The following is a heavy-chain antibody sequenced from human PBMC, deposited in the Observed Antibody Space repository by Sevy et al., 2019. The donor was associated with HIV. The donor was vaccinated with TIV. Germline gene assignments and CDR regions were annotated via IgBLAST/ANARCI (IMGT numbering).Heavy chain of an antibody. J-gene: IGHJ3*02. D-gene: IGHD3-22*01. V-gene: IGHV2-5*01. CDR1: GFSLSTTEVG. CDR2: IYWNDDR. Sequence: SGPTLVNPTQTLTLTCTFSGFSLSTTEVGVGWIRQPPGKALEWLALIYWNDDRRYSPSLKSRLTIPKDTSKNQVVLKMTNMDPVDTATYYCAHTSYDTSGYYNHDAFDIWGQGTMVTVSS. CDR3: AHTSYDTSGYYNHDAFDI.